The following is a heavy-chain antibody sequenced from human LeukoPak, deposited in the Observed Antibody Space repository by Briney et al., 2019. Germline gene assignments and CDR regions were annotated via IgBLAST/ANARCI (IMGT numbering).Heavy chain of an antibody. J-gene: IGHJ6*03. CDR1: GYSISSGYY. CDR2: IFHSGST. CDR3: ARGSDSSGYYYPNYYYYMDV. V-gene: IGHV4-38-2*02. Sequence: PSETLSLTCTVSGYSISSGYYWGWVRQPPGKGLEWIASIFHSGSTYYNPSLKSRATISVDTSKNQFSLKLSSVTAADTAVYYCARGSDSSGYYYPNYYYYMDVWGKGTTVTVSS. D-gene: IGHD3-22*01.